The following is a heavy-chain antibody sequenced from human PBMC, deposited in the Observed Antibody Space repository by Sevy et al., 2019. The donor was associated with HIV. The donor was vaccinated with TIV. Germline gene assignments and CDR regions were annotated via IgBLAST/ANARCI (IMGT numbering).Heavy chain of an antibody. CDR1: VGSFSGYY. D-gene: IGHD6-13*01. CDR3: VRDRIAAAGGYFDN. J-gene: IGHJ4*02. CDR2: ISYIGST. Sequence: SETLSLTCAVYVGSFSGYYWSWIRQPPGKGLEWIGYISYIGSTNYNPSLKSRVTISVDTSKNQLSLRLTSVTAADTAVYYCVRDRIAAAGGYFDNWGQGTLVTVSS. V-gene: IGHV4-59*01.